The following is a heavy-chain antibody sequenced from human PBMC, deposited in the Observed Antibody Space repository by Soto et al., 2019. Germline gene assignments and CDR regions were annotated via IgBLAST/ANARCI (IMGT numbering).Heavy chain of an antibody. J-gene: IGHJ6*02. CDR1: GYTFTSYY. Sequence: ASVKVSCKASGYTFTSYYMQWVRQAPGQGLEWMGMINPSGTSTSYAQKLQGRVTMTRDTSTSTVYMELSSLRHEDTAVYYCARGTPRGGMDVWGQGTTVTVSS. D-gene: IGHD1-1*01. V-gene: IGHV1-46*04. CDR3: ARGTPRGGMDV. CDR2: INPSGTST.